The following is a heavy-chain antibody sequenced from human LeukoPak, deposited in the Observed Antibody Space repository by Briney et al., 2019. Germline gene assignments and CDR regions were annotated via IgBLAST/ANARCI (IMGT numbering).Heavy chain of an antibody. J-gene: IGHJ6*04. CDR3: VQDTWGPMDV. V-gene: IGHV3-23*01. CDR1: GFTFSSYA. Sequence: PGGSLRLSCAASGFTFSSYAMSWVRQAPGKGPEWVSVISHNGGTTSHTDSVKGRFTISRANSKNTLYLQMNSLRAEDTAIYYCVQDTWGPMDVWGKGTTVIVSP. D-gene: IGHD7-27*01. CDR2: ISHNGGTT.